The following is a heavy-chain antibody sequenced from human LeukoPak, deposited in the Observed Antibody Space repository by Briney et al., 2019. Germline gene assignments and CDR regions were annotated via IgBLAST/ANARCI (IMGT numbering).Heavy chain of an antibody. Sequence: SQTLSLTCAISGDSVSSNSAAWSWIRLSPWRGLEWLGRTYYRSKWYNDYAVSVRSRITINPDTSKNLFSLQLNSVTPEDTAEYYCATTVETGDAFDIWGPGTRVTVSS. CDR3: ATTVETGDAFDI. CDR1: GDSVSSNSAA. J-gene: IGHJ3*02. V-gene: IGHV6-1*01. D-gene: IGHD1-1*01. CDR2: TYYRSKWYN.